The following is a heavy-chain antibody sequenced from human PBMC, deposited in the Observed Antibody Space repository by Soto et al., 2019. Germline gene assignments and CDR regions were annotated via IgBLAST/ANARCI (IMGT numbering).Heavy chain of an antibody. CDR1: GASISSTYW. D-gene: IGHD4-17*01. V-gene: IGHV4-4*02. J-gene: IGHJ4*02. Sequence: SETLSLTCFVSGASISSTYWWSWVRQTPGKRLEWIGQIYHSGSTNYNPSLKSRVTISVDTSKNQFSLKLSSVTAADTAVYYCARGYGRYYFDYWGQGTLVTVSS. CDR3: ARGYGRYYFDY. CDR2: IYHSGST.